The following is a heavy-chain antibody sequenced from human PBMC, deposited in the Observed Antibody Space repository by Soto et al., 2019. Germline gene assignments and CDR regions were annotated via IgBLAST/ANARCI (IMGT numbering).Heavy chain of an antibody. J-gene: IGHJ4*02. CDR3: AREHYDILTGDRYFDY. D-gene: IGHD3-9*01. CDR2: IIPILGIA. Sequence: GASVKVSCKASGGTFSSYTISWVRQAPGQGLEWMGRIIPILGIANYAQKFQGRVTITADKSTSTAHMELSSLRSEDTAVYYCAREHYDILTGDRYFDYWGQGTLVTVSS. V-gene: IGHV1-69*02. CDR1: GGTFSSYT.